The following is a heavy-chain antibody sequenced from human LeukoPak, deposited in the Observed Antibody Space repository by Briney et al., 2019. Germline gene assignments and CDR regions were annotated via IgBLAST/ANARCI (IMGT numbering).Heavy chain of an antibody. Sequence: SETLSLTCTVSGGSISSYYWSWIRQPPGKGLEWIGYIYYSGSTNYNPSLKSRVTISVDTSKNQFSLKLSSVTAADTAVYHCARAPSSGYYLNWFDPWGQGTLVTVSS. CDR3: ARAPSSGYYLNWFDP. CDR1: GGSISSYY. J-gene: IGHJ5*02. D-gene: IGHD3-22*01. CDR2: IYYSGST. V-gene: IGHV4-59*01.